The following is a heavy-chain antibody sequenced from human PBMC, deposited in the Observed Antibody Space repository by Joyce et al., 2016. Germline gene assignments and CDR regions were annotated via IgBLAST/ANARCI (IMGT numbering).Heavy chain of an antibody. Sequence: QVQLVESGGGLVKPGGSLRLSCATSGFTFRDYYMSWLRQAPGKGLEWLSYISSSGNTIYYTASVRGRFTISRDNAKNSLYLQMSSLRAEDTAVYYCARDSNYGDYLDYWGQGTLLTVSS. D-gene: IGHD4-17*01. CDR1: GFTFRDYY. CDR2: ISSSGNTI. V-gene: IGHV3-11*01. CDR3: ARDSNYGDYLDY. J-gene: IGHJ4*02.